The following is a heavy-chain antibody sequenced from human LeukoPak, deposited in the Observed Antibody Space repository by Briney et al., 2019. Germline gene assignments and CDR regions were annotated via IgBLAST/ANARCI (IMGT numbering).Heavy chain of an antibody. J-gene: IGHJ4*02. CDR2: IYYSGTT. D-gene: IGHD6-13*01. CDR1: GGSFRGYY. Sequence: PSETLSLTCAVYGGSFRGYYWSWIRQPPGKGLEWIGYIYYSGTTNYNPSLKSRVTISVDTSKNQFSLKLSSVTAADTAVYYCAGGVYIAAAQYGYWGQGTLVTVSS. CDR3: AGGVYIAAAQYGY. V-gene: IGHV4-59*01.